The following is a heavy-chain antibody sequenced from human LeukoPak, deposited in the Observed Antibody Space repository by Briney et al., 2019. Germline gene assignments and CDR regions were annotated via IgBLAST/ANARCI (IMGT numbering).Heavy chain of an antibody. J-gene: IGHJ4*02. D-gene: IGHD2-2*01. Sequence: KTGGSLRLSCAASGFTFSDYYMSWIRQAPGKGLEWVSYISSSGSTIHYADSVKGRFTISRDNAKNSLYLQMNSLRAEDTAVYYRARALIVVVPAAMLEPPYYWGQGTLVTVSS. V-gene: IGHV3-11*01. CDR3: ARALIVVVPAAMLEPPYY. CDR1: GFTFSDYY. CDR2: ISSSGSTI.